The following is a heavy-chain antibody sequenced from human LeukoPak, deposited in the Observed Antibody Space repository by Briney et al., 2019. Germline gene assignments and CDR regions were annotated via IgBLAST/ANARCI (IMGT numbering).Heavy chain of an antibody. Sequence: GESLKISCKGSGYSFTNYWIGWVRQMPGKVLEWMGIIYPGDSDTRYSPSFQCQVTSTADKSISTAYLQWSSLKASDTAMYYCARSYYYGSGSYYLPDYWGQGTLVIVSS. CDR2: IYPGDSDT. D-gene: IGHD3-10*01. J-gene: IGHJ4*02. V-gene: IGHV5-51*01. CDR1: GYSFTNYW. CDR3: ARSYYYGSGSYYLPDY.